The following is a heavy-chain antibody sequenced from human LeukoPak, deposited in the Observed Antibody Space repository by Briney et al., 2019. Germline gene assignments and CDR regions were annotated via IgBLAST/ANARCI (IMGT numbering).Heavy chain of an antibody. J-gene: IGHJ3*02. CDR2: ISSGSGYI. Sequence: GGSLRLSCAASGFTFNTYTMNWIRQAPGKGLEWVSSISSGSGYIYYADSVKGRFTISRDNAKNTLYLQMNSLRADDTAVYYCARDRSEGWDNSGYYPVALIMWGQGTLVCVS. D-gene: IGHD3-22*01. CDR1: GFTFNTYT. CDR3: ARDRSEGWDNSGYYPVALIM. V-gene: IGHV3-21*01.